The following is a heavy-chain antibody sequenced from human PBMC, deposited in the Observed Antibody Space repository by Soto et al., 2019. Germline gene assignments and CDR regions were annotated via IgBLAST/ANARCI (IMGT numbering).Heavy chain of an antibody. J-gene: IGHJ4*02. CDR1: GGSISSYF. CDR3: ARASSGWTQFDY. Sequence: SETLSLTCTVSGGSISSYFWSWIRQPPGEGLEWIGYIYYSGSTNYNPSLKSRATISIDTSKNQFSLKLSSVTAADTAVYYCARASSGWTQFDYWGQGTLVTVSS. V-gene: IGHV4-59*01. D-gene: IGHD6-19*01. CDR2: IYYSGST.